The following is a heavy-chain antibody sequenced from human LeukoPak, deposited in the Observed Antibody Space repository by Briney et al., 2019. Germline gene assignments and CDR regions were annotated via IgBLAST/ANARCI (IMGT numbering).Heavy chain of an antibody. D-gene: IGHD2-8*01. J-gene: IGHJ6*02. CDR2: ISYDGSNK. Sequence: GGSLRLSCAASGFTFSSYAMSWVRQAPGKGLEWVAVISYDGSNKYYADSVKGRFTISRDNSKNTLYLQMNSLRAEDTAVYYCARGPERTGVGTRYYYDMDVWGQGTTVTVSS. V-gene: IGHV3-30-3*01. CDR3: ARGPERTGVGTRYYYDMDV. CDR1: GFTFSSYA.